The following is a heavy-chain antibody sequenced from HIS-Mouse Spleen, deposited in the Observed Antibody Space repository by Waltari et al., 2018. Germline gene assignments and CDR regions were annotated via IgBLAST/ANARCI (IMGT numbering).Heavy chain of an antibody. CDR2: IYYSGST. D-gene: IGHD6-13*01. V-gene: IGHV4-39*07. Sequence: QLQLQESGPGLVKPSETLSLTCTVPGGPIRSSSSSWGWIRKPPGKGLEWIGSIYYSGSTYYNPSLKSRVTISVDTSKNQFSLKLSSVTAADTAVYYCAREIPYSSSWYDWYFDLWGRGTLVTVSS. CDR1: GGPIRSSSSS. J-gene: IGHJ2*01. CDR3: AREIPYSSSWYDWYFDL.